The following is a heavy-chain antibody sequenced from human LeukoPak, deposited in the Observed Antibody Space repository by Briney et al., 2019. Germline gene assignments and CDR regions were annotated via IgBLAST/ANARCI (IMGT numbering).Heavy chain of an antibody. D-gene: IGHD3-9*01. CDR1: GFTFSSYW. CDR2: INSDGSST. CDR3: ARDLTRVLRYFDWLPSFDY. J-gene: IGHJ4*02. Sequence: GGSLRLSCAASGFTFSSYWMHWVRQAPGKGLVWVSRINSDGSSTSYADSVKGRFTISRDNAKNTLYLQMNNLRAEDTAVYYCARDLTRVLRYFDWLPSFDYWGQGTLVTVSS. V-gene: IGHV3-74*01.